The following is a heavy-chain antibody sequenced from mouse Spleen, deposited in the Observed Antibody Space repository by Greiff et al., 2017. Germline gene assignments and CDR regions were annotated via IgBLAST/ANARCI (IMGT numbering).Heavy chain of an antibody. J-gene: IGHJ1*01. CDR2: ISYDGSN. D-gene: IGHD1-1*01. Sequence: EVKLMESGPGLLKPSQSLSLTCSVPGYSITSGYYWNWIRQFPGNKLEWMGYISYDGSNNYNPSLKNRISITRDTSKNQFFLKLNSVTTEDTATYYCAREKSNYYGSSPHWYFDVWGAGTTVTVSS. CDR3: AREKSNYYGSSPHWYFDV. V-gene: IGHV3-6*01. CDR1: GYSITSGYY.